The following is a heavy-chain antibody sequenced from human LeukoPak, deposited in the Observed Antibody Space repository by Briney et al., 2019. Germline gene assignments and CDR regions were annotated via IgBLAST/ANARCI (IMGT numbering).Heavy chain of an antibody. CDR1: GFTFSSYA. J-gene: IGHJ3*02. CDR3: SKSRGDMVATRGAFDI. CDR2: ISYDGSNK. D-gene: IGHD5-12*01. Sequence: GRSLRLSCAASGFTFSSYAMHWVRQAPGKGLEWVAVISYDGSNKYYADSVKGRFTISRDNSKNTLYLQMNSLRAEDTAVYYCSKSRGDMVATRGAFDIWGQGTMVTVSS. V-gene: IGHV3-30-3*02.